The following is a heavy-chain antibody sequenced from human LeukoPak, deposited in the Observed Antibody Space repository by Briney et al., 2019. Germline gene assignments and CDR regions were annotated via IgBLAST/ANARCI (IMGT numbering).Heavy chain of an antibody. CDR2: IGATGDT. Sequence: GGSLRLSCAASGLTFSSYDMHWVRQGPGKGLEWVSSIGATGDTYYAGSVKGRFTISRENAKKSLYLQMSSLRVEDTAVYFCVLGAYWNDDKNAFHIWGPGTMVTVSS. CDR3: VLGAYWNDDKNAFHI. D-gene: IGHD1-1*01. V-gene: IGHV3-13*01. J-gene: IGHJ3*02. CDR1: GLTFSSYD.